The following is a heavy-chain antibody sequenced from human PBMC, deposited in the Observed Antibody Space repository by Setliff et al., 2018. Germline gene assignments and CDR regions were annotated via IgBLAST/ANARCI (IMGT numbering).Heavy chain of an antibody. D-gene: IGHD2-2*01. Sequence: SETLSLTCAVSGFSISSGYYWGWIRQPPGKGLEWIVNIHHSGKASYHPSLKSRVTMSVDTTKTHVSLKLSSVTAADTAVYYCASSQPDYCSSTSCYGADWFDPWGQGTLVTVSS. J-gene: IGHJ5*02. V-gene: IGHV4-38-2*01. CDR3: ASSQPDYCSSTSCYGADWFDP. CDR1: GFSISSGYY. CDR2: IHHSGKA.